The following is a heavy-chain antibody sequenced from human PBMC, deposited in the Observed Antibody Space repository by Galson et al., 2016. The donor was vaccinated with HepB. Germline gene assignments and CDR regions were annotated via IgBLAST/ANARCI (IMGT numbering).Heavy chain of an antibody. J-gene: IGHJ6*02. CDR2: ISGSGDST. CDR3: ARGKGLRSGQWLAPPPNYYYNGMDV. V-gene: IGHV3-23*01. D-gene: IGHD6-19*01. CDR1: GFTFSSYA. Sequence: SLRLSCAASGFTFSSYAMTWVRQAPGKGLEWVSSISGSGDSTIYADSVRGRFTISRDNSKNTLYLQMNSLRGEDKAVYYCARGKGLRSGQWLAPPPNYYYNGMDVWGQGTTVTVSS.